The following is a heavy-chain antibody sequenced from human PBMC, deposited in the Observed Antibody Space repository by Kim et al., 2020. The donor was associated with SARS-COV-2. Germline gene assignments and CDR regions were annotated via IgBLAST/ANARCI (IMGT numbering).Heavy chain of an antibody. D-gene: IGHD3-22*01. CDR3: ARGVPVTMIGVVTDPMDV. V-gene: IGHV3-21*01. J-gene: IGHJ6*02. Sequence: GGSLRLSCAASGFTFSSYSMNWVRQAPGKGLEWVSSISSSSSYIYYADSVKGRFTISRDNANNSLYLQMNSLRAEDMAVYYCARGVPVTMIGVVTDPMDVWGQGTAVTVSS. CDR2: ISSSSSYI. CDR1: GFTFSSYS.